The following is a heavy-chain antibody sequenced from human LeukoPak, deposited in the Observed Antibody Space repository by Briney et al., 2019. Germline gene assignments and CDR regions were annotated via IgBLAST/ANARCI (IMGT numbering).Heavy chain of an antibody. V-gene: IGHV1-18*01. CDR3: ARGSREIDY. J-gene: IGHJ4*02. CDR2: ISAYNGNT. Sequence: GASVKVSCKTSGYSENFYGITWVRQVAGQGLEWMGWISAYNGNTNYAQKLQGRVTMTTDTSTSTAYMELRSLRSDDTAVYYCARGSREIDYWGQGTLVTVSS. D-gene: IGHD3-10*01. CDR1: GYSENFYG.